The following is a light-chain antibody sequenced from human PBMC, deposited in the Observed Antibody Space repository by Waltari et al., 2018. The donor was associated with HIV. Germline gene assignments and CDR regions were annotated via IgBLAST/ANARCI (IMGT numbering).Light chain of an antibody. Sequence: ALPQPFSVSGSPGLPTTTSSLEPTNEFGLLNTVPGYRHQPDSPPQLIIFDTKSRPSGIPSRFSGSKSGTTASLTISGLQADDEGHYYCSSFSTSGSVRFGGGTKVTV. CDR3: SSFSTSGSVR. CDR1: TNEFGLLNT. CDR2: DTK. V-gene: IGLV2-14*01. J-gene: IGLJ3*02.